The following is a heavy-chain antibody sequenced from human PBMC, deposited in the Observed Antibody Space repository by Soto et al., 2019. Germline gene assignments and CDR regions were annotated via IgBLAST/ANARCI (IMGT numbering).Heavy chain of an antibody. V-gene: IGHV3-23*01. J-gene: IGHJ1*01. CDR3: AKDAVAGTGDAEYFQH. CDR1: GFTFSSYA. Sequence: GVSLRLSCAASGFTFSSYAMSWVRQAPGKGLEWVSAISGSGGSTYYADSVKGRFTISRDNSKNTLYLQMNSLRAEDTAVYYCAKDAVAGTGDAEYFQHWGQGTLVTVSS. CDR2: ISGSGGST. D-gene: IGHD6-19*01.